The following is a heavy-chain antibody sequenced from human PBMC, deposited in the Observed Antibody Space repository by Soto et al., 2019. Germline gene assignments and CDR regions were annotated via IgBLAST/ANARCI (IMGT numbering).Heavy chain of an antibody. CDR1: GGSISSYY. Sequence: SETLSLTCTVSGGSISSYYWSWIRQPPGKGLEWIGYIYYSGSTNYSPSLKSRVTISVDTSKNQFSLKLSSVTAADTAVYYCARDGAPRGYSCGWYYLDYWGQGTLVTVSS. D-gene: IGHD6-19*01. CDR3: ARDGAPRGYSCGWYYLDY. J-gene: IGHJ4*02. CDR2: IYYSGST. V-gene: IGHV4-59*01.